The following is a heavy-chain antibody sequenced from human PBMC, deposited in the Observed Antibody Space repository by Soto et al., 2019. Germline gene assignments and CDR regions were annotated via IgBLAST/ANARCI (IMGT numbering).Heavy chain of an antibody. Sequence: PGGSLRLSCVASGFTFSSLEMNWIRQAPGKGPKWIAVINPSGRTISYADSVKGRFTISRDNSKNTLYLQMNSLRAEDTAVYYCATYRMGGSSRGVNYWGQGTLVTVSS. D-gene: IGHD1-26*01. V-gene: IGHV3-23*01. J-gene: IGHJ4*02. CDR3: ATYRMGGSSRGVNY. CDR1: GFTFSSLE. CDR2: INPSGRTI.